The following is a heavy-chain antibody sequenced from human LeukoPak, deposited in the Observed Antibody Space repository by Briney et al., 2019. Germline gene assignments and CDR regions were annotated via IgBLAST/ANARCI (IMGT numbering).Heavy chain of an antibody. CDR1: GYSFTSYW. Sequence: GESLKISCKGSGYSFTSYWIGWVRQMPGKDLGWMGIIYPGDSDTRYSPSFQGQVTISADKSISTAYLQWSSVKASATAMYYCARLGPARFEDYWGQGTLVTVSS. CDR2: IYPGDSDT. CDR3: ARLGPARFEDY. D-gene: IGHD2-2*01. J-gene: IGHJ4*02. V-gene: IGHV5-51*01.